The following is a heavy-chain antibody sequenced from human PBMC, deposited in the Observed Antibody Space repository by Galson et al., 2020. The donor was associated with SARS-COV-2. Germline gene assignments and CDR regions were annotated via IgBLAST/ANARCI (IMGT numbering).Heavy chain of an antibody. CDR3: ARTQVLDSGYYYIMTN. V-gene: IGHV2-70*11. D-gene: IGHD3-3*01. CDR2: IDWDDDK. Sequence: SGPTLVKPTQTLTLTCSFSGFSLNSIGMCVTWIRQPPGKALEWLARIDWDDDKYYSTSLKTRLKIFKDTSKNQVLLTVTNVDPVDTATYYCARTQVLDSGYYYIMTNWGQGTLVTVSS. J-gene: IGHJ4*02. CDR1: GFSLNSIGMC.